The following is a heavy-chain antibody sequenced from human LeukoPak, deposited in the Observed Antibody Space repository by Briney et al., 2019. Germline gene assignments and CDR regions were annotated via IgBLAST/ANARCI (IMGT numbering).Heavy chain of an antibody. CDR2: IYYSGST. D-gene: IGHD6-19*01. CDR1: GGSISSSSYY. J-gene: IGHJ5*02. V-gene: IGHV4-39*01. Sequence: PSETLSLTCTVSGGSISSSSYYWGWIRQPPGKGLEWIGSIYYSGSTYYNPSLKGRVTISVDTSKNQFSLKLSSVTAADTAVYYCARQKAVAGSGYFDPWGQGTLVTVSS. CDR3: ARQKAVAGSGYFDP.